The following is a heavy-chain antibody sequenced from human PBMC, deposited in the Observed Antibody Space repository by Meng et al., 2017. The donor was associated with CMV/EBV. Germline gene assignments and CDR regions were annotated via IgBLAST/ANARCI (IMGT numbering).Heavy chain of an antibody. CDR1: GWSVSGNY. Sequence: EQIQQWVAVLLKASETLSLTGAVYGWSVSGNYWSWIRQPPGKGREWIGEINHSGSTNYNPSLKSRVTISVDTSKNQFSLKLSSVTAADTAVYYCARGVGATGKADYWGQGTLVTVSS. CDR3: ARGVGATGKADY. D-gene: IGHD1-26*01. V-gene: IGHV4-34*01. J-gene: IGHJ4*02. CDR2: INHSGST.